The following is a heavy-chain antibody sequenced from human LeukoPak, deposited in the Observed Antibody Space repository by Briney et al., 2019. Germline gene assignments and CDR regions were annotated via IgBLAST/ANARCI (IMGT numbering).Heavy chain of an antibody. CDR3: ARVRGAGLDY. Sequence: PGASVKVSCKTSGYTFTTYDIHWVRQAPGQGLEWMGWMIPIGGKTGYAQKFQGRVTMTWNTAISTAYMELNSLRSDDTAVYFCARVRGAGLDYWGQGTLVTVSS. V-gene: IGHV1-8*01. CDR2: MIPIGGKT. CDR1: GYTFTTYD. J-gene: IGHJ4*02. D-gene: IGHD3-10*01.